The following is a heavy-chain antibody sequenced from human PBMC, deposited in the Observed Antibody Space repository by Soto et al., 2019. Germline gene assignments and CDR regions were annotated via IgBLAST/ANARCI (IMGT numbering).Heavy chain of an antibody. CDR1: GGSTSSYY. CDR2: IYYSGST. J-gene: IGHJ6*02. CDR3: AGSIAARPGGYGMDV. Sequence: PSETLSLTCTVSGGSTSSYYWSWIRQPPGKGLEWIGYIYYSGSTNYNPSLKSRVTISVDTSKNQFSLKLSSVTAADTAVYYCAGSIAARPGGYGMDVWGQGTTVTVSS. D-gene: IGHD6-6*01. V-gene: IGHV4-59*01.